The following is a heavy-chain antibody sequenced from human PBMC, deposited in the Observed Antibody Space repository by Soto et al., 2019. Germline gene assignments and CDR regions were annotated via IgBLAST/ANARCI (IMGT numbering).Heavy chain of an antibody. V-gene: IGHV4-39*01. J-gene: IGHJ6*02. D-gene: IGHD2-2*02. CDR3: ASFSETVPAATPHYSYYGMDV. Sequence: SETLSLTCTVSGGSISSSSYYWGWIRQPPGKGLEWIGSIYYSGSTYYNPSLKSRVTISVDTSKNQFSLKLSSVTAADTAVYYCASFSETVPAATPHYSYYGMDVWGQGTTVSVSS. CDR2: IYYSGST. CDR1: GGSISSSSYY.